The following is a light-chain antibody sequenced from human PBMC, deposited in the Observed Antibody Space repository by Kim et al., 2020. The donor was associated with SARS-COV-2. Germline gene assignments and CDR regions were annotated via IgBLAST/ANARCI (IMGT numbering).Light chain of an antibody. V-gene: IGLV6-57*02. Sequence: NFMLTQPHSVSESPGKTVTISCTGSSGSVAAKYVQWYQQRPGRAPTTVIYEDVERPSGVPARFSGSIDRSSNSASLTISGLRPEDEADYYCQTYDSSDQGVFGGGTQLTVL. CDR1: SGSVAAKY. CDR3: QTYDSSDQGV. CDR2: EDV. J-gene: IGLJ3*02.